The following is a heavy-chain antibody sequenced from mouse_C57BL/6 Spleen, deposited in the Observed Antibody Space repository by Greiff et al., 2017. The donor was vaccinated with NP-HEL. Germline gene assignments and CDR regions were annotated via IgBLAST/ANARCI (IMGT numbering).Heavy chain of an antibody. CDR3: ARLAARATGDY. J-gene: IGHJ2*01. CDR1: GFTFTNYW. CDR2: IYPGGGYT. D-gene: IGHD3-1*01. V-gene: IGHV1-63*01. Sequence: VQVVESGAELVRPGTSVKLSCTASGFTFTNYWIGWAKQRPGHGLEWIGDIYPGGGYTNYHEKFKGKATLTADKSSSTAYMHVSSLTSEDTAIFDCARLAARATGDYWGQAATLTVSS.